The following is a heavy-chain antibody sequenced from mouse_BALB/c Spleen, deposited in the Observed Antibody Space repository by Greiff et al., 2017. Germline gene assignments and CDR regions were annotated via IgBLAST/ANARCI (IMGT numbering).Heavy chain of an antibody. Sequence: VQLQQSGAELVKPGASVKLSCTASGFNIKDTYMHWVKQRPEQGLEWIGRIDPANGNTKYDPKFQGKATITADTSSNTAYLQLSSLTSEDTAVYYCARGEFTAATDYWGQGTTLTVSS. D-gene: IGHD1-2*01. V-gene: IGHV14-3*02. CDR1: GFNIKDTY. J-gene: IGHJ2*01. CDR3: ARGEFTAATDY. CDR2: IDPANGNT.